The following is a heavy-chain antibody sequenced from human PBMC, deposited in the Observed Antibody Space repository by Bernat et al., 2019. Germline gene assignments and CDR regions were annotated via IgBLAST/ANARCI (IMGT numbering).Heavy chain of an antibody. V-gene: IGHV3-9*01. J-gene: IGHJ4*01. CDR3: SKGKAIQVWANVDY. Sequence: EVQLVESGGGLVQPGRSLKLSCAASGFTFDDYAMHWVRQAPGRGLEWVSGINWNSGSKGYADSVKGRFTISRDNAKNSLYLQMNSLRAEDTALYYCSKGKAIQVWANVDYWGQGTLVTVSS. CDR1: GFTFDDYA. D-gene: IGHD5-18*01. CDR2: INWNSGSK.